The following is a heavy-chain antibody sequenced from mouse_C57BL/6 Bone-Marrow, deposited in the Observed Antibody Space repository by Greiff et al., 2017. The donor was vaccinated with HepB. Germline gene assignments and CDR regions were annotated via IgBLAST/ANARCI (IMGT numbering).Heavy chain of an antibody. V-gene: IGHV1-53*01. CDR1: GYTFTSYW. Sequence: QVQLQQPGTELVKPGASVKLSCKASGYTFTSYWMHWVKQRPGQGLEWIGNINPSNGGTNDNEKFKSKATLTVDKSSSSAYMQLRRLTSEDSAVDYCARRGVYYGGAWFAYWGQGTLVTVSA. D-gene: IGHD2-1*01. CDR3: ARRGVYYGGAWFAY. J-gene: IGHJ3*01. CDR2: INPSNGGT.